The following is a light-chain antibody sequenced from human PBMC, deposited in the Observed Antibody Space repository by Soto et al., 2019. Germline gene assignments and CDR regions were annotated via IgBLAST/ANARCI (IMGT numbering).Light chain of an antibody. J-gene: IGKJ1*01. CDR2: GAS. CDR3: QQRSSWPRT. V-gene: IGKV3-15*01. Sequence: EIVMTQSPATLSVSPGERATLSCRASQSVSSNLAWYQQQPGQAPRLLIYGASTRATGIPARFSGSGSGTEVTLTITSLEPEDIAVYYCQQRSSWPRTFGQGTKVDIK. CDR1: QSVSSN.